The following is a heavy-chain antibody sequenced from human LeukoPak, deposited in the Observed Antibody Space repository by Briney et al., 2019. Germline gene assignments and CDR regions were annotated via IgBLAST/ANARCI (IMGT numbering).Heavy chain of an antibody. J-gene: IGHJ4*02. Sequence: GGSLRLSCAASGFTFSSYGMHWVRQAPGKGLEWVAVIWYDGSNKYYADSVKGRFTISRDNSKNTLYLQMNSLRAEDTAVYYCARDSSYGDHEFDYWGQGTLVTVSS. CDR1: GFTFSSYG. CDR2: IWYDGSNK. D-gene: IGHD4-17*01. CDR3: ARDSSYGDHEFDY. V-gene: IGHV3-33*01.